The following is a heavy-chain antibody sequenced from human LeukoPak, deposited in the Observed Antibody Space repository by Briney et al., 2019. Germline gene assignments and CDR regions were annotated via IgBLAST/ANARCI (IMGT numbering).Heavy chain of an antibody. J-gene: IGHJ4*02. CDR2: IYYSGST. D-gene: IGHD3-22*01. V-gene: IGHV4-39*01. Sequence: PSETLSLTCTVPGGSVSSSSYYWGWIRQPPGKGLEWIGSIYYSGSTYYNPSLKSRVTISVDTSKNQFSLRLSSVTAADTAVYYCARHQYYYDSTGYYSPHYFDYWGQGTLVTVSS. CDR1: GGSVSSSSYY. CDR3: ARHQYYYDSTGYYSPHYFDY.